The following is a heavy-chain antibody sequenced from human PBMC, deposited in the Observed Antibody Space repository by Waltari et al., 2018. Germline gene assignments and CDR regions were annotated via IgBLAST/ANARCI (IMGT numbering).Heavy chain of an antibody. V-gene: IGHV4-34*01. CDR2: INHSGST. CDR3: ARGAPKFYGSGSYYNKYYYYMDV. Sequence: QVQLQQWGAGLLKPSETLSLTCAVYGGSFSGYYWSWIRQPPGKGLEWIGEINHSGSTNYNPSLKSRVTISVDTSKNQFSLKLSSVTAADTAVYYCARGAPKFYGSGSYYNKYYYYMDVWGKGTTVTVSS. J-gene: IGHJ6*03. D-gene: IGHD3-10*01. CDR1: GGSFSGYY.